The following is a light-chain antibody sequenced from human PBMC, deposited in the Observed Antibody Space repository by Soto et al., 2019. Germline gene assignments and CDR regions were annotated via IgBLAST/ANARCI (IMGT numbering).Light chain of an antibody. J-gene: IGLJ1*01. Sequence: QSVLTQPPSVSGAPGQRVTISCTGSRSNIGAGYDVHWYQQLPGTAPKLLIYGNSNRPSGVPDRFSGSKSGTSASLAITGLQAEDEADYYCQSYDSSLSGYVFGIGTKVTVL. CDR3: QSYDSSLSGYV. V-gene: IGLV1-40*01. CDR1: RSNIGAGYD. CDR2: GNS.